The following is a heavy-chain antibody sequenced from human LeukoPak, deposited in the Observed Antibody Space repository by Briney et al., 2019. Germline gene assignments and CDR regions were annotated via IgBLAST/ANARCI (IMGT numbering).Heavy chain of an antibody. CDR3: AKGTVGAGGIDY. J-gene: IGHJ4*02. V-gene: IGHV3-30*02. Sequence: PGRPLRLSCAASGFTFSSYGVHWVRQAPGKGLEWVAFIRYDGSNKYYADSVKGRFTISRDNSKNTLYLQMNSLRAEDTAVYYCAKGTVGAGGIDYWGQGTLVTVSS. D-gene: IGHD1-26*01. CDR2: IRYDGSNK. CDR1: GFTFSSYG.